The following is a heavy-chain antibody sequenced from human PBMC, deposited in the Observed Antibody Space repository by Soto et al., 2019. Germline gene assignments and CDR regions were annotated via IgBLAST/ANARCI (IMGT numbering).Heavy chain of an antibody. V-gene: IGHV1-2*04. J-gene: IGHJ5*02. CDR1: GYTFTGYY. D-gene: IGHD5-12*01. CDR2: IKPNSGGT. Sequence: QVQLVESGAEVKKPGASVKVSCKASGYTFTGYYMHWVRQAPGQGLEWMGWIKPNSGGTNYAQKFQGWVTMTRDTSISTADMELSRLGSDDTAVYYCARTAYRCYVFGVNWFDPWGQGTLVTVSS. CDR3: ARTAYRCYVFGVNWFDP.